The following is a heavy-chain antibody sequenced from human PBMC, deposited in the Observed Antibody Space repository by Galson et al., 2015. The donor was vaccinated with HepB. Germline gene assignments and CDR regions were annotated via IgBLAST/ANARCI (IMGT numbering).Heavy chain of an antibody. CDR2: ISHDGKHQ. CDR3: ARDPDDTEGYYMTFEY. Sequence: SLRLSCATSGFKFTDFAMHWVRQAPGKGLEWVAIISHDGKHQYYADSVRDRFTISRDVSKNTLYLQMNSLRTDDTAIYYCARDPDDTEGYYMTFEYWGQGSLVTASS. J-gene: IGHJ4*02. CDR1: GFKFTDFA. D-gene: IGHD1-26*01. V-gene: IGHV3-30*03.